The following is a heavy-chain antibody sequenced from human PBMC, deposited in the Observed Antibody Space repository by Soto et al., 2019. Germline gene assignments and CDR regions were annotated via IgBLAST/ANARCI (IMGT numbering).Heavy chain of an antibody. CDR3: ATDSARWQIAWAD. V-gene: IGHV3-15*07. J-gene: IGHJ4*02. Sequence: EAQLVESGGGLVKPGESLRLSCAASGYSLTKAWMNWVRQFPGKGLEWVGRIKSQIDGGTTDYAAPVKDRFIISRDDSVKTLYLQMNNLKTEDTAVYYCATDSARWQIAWADWGQGTQVTVSS. CDR2: IKSQIDGGTT. D-gene: IGHD1-26*01. CDR1: GYSLTKAW.